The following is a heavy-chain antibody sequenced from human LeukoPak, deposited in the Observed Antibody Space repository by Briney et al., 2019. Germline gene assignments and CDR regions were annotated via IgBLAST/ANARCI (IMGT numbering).Heavy chain of an antibody. CDR2: IIPIFGTA. CDR3: ARGMTTVTDDAFDI. D-gene: IGHD4-17*01. J-gene: IGHJ3*02. CDR1: GGTFSSYA. V-gene: IGHV1-69*13. Sequence: SVKVSCKASGGTFSSYAISWVRQAPGQGLEWMGGIIPIFGTANYAQKFQGRVTITADESTSTAYMELSSLRSEDTAVYYCARGMTTVTDDAFDIWGQGTMVTVSS.